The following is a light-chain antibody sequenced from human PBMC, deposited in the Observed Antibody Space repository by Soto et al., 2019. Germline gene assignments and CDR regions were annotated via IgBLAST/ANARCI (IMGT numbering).Light chain of an antibody. CDR3: QQYGTWT. J-gene: IGKJ1*01. CDR1: QSVSSSY. CDR2: GAS. Sequence: EIVLAQSPGTLSLSPGERATLSCKTSQSVSSSYLAWYQQKPGQAPRLLIYGASSRATGIPDRFSGSGSGTDFTLTISRLEPEDFAVYYCQQYGTWTYGQGTKAEIK. V-gene: IGKV3-20*01.